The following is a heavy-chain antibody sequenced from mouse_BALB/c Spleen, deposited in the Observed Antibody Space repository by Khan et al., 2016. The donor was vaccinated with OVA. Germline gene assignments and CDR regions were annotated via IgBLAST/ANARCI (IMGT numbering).Heavy chain of an antibody. D-gene: IGHD2-1*01. CDR3: ASYGSGPYYALDY. CDR2: INPYNDGT. CDR1: GYTFTSYV. V-gene: IGHV1S136*01. Sequence: VQLQQPGPELVKPGTSVKMSCKASGYTFTSYVIHWVQQKPGLGLEWIAYINPYNDGTIYNEKFKGKATLTSDKSSSTAYMELSSLTSEDSAVYLAASYGSGPYYALDYWGQGTSVTVSS. J-gene: IGHJ4*01.